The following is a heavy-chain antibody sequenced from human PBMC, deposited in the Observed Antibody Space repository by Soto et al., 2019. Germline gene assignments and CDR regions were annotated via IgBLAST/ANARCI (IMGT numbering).Heavy chain of an antibody. CDR3: ARDRNLRGYSYGTFDY. J-gene: IGHJ4*02. D-gene: IGHD5-18*01. CDR2: IWYDGSNK. Sequence: QVQLVESGGGVVQPGRSLRLSCAASGFTFSSYGMHWVRQAPGKGLEWVAVIWYDGSNKYYADSVKGRFTISRDNSKNTLYLQTNSLRAEDTAVYYCARDRNLRGYSYGTFDYWGQGPLVTVAS. V-gene: IGHV3-33*01. CDR1: GFTFSSYG.